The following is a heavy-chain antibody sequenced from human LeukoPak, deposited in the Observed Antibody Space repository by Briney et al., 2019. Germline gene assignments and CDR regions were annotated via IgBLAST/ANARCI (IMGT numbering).Heavy chain of an antibody. CDR2: ISGSGGST. V-gene: IGHV3-23*01. CDR3: AKVAAAGTFDY. D-gene: IGHD6-13*01. CDR1: GFTFSSYA. J-gene: IGHJ4*02. Sequence: GGSLRLSCAASGFTFSSYAMSCVRQAPGKGLEWVSAISGSGGSTYYADSVKGRFTLSRDNSKNTLYLQMNSLRAEDTAAYYCAKVAAAGTFDYWGQGTLVTVSS.